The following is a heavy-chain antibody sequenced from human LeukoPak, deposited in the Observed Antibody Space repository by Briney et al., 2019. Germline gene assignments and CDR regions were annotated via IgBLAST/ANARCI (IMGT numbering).Heavy chain of an antibody. CDR1: GGTFSSYA. CDR3: ARGPVDTAMGGRSYYYYYYGMDV. V-gene: IGHV1-69*13. D-gene: IGHD5-18*01. CDR2: IIPFFGTA. J-gene: IGHJ6*02. Sequence: ASVKVSCKASGGTFSSYAISWVRQAPGQGLEWMGGIIPFFGTANYAQKFQGRVTITADESTSTAYMELSSLRSEDTAVYYRARGPVDTAMGGRSYYYYYYGMDVWGQGTTVTVSS.